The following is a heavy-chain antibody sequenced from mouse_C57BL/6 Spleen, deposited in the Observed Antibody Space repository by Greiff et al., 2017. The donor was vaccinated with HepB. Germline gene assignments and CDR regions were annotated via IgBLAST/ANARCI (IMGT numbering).Heavy chain of an antibody. D-gene: IGHD3-2*02. Sequence: EVKLMESGEGLVKPGGSLKLSCAASGFTFSSYAMSWVRQTPEKRLEWVAYISSGGDYIYYADTVKGRFTISRDNARNTLYLQMSSLKSEDTAMYYCTRGGRQLRLYFDYWGQGTTLTVSS. V-gene: IGHV5-9-1*02. CDR2: ISSGGDYI. CDR1: GFTFSSYA. J-gene: IGHJ2*01. CDR3: TRGGRQLRLYFDY.